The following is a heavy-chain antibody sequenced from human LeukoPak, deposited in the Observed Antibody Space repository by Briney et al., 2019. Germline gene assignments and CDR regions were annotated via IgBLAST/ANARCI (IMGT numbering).Heavy chain of an antibody. J-gene: IGHJ5*02. Sequence: GGSLRLSCAASGFTFSSYSMNWVRQAPGKGLEWVSPISSSSNYIYYADSVKGRFTISRDNAKNSLYLQMNSLRAEDTAVYYCARDPSSGWYLKGWFDPWGQGTLVTVSS. CDR1: GFTFSSYS. D-gene: IGHD6-19*01. CDR2: ISSSSNYI. CDR3: ARDPSSGWYLKGWFDP. V-gene: IGHV3-21*01.